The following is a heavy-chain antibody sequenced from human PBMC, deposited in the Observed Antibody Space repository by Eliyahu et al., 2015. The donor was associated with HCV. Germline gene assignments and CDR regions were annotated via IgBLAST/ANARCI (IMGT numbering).Heavy chain of an antibody. J-gene: IGHJ4*02. Sequence: EVQLLESGGGLGQPGGSLRLSCVASGFTFSNXAXXWVRQAPGKGLXXVAAISGGGGNTYFVDSVKGRFTISRDNPKNTLYLQMHSLRGEDTALYYCARVDPLGSEYHLPPYFNYWGQGALVTVSS. CDR1: GFTFSNXA. V-gene: IGHV3-23*01. CDR3: ARVDPLGSEYHLPPYFNY. D-gene: IGHD1-26*01. CDR2: ISGGGGNT.